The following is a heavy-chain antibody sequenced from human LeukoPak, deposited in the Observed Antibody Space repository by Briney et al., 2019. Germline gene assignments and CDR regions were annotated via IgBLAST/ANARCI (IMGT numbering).Heavy chain of an antibody. CDR3: ASLGYCSSTSCYTEYNWFDP. CDR1: GFTFSSYG. D-gene: IGHD2-2*02. V-gene: IGHV3-30*03. J-gene: IGHJ5*02. CDR2: MSYDGSNK. Sequence: GGSLRLSCAASGFTFSSYGMHWVRQAPGKGLEWVALMSYDGSNKYYADSMKGRFTISRDNSKNTLYLQMNSLRAEDTAVYYCASLGYCSSTSCYTEYNWFDPWGQGTLVTVSS.